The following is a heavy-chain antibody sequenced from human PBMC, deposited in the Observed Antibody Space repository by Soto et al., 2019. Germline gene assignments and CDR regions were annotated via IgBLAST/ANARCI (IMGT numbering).Heavy chain of an antibody. CDR1: GGSISSGGYY. CDR3: ARESLRFLENWFDP. V-gene: IGHV4-30-4*08. J-gene: IGHJ5*02. D-gene: IGHD3-3*01. Sequence: LSLTCTVSGGSISSGGYYWSWVRQHPGKGLEWIGCIYYSGTTYYNPSLNSRVTVSVDTSKNQFSLKVTSVTAADTAVYYCARESLRFLENWFDPWGQGTLVTVSS. CDR2: IYYSGTT.